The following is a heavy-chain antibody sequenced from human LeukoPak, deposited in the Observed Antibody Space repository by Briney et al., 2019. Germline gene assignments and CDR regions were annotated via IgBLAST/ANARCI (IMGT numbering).Heavy chain of an antibody. CDR1: GGSFSGYY. J-gene: IGHJ4*02. Sequence: PSETLSLTCAVYGGSFSGYYWSWIRQPPGKGLEWIGEINHSGSTNYNPSLKSRVTISVDTSKNQFSLKLSSVIAADTAVYYCARGHHYWGQGTLVTVSS. CDR3: ARGHHY. V-gene: IGHV4-34*01. CDR2: INHSGST.